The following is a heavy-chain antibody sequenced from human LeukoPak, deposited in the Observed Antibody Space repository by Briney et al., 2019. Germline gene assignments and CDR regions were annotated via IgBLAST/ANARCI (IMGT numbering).Heavy chain of an antibody. CDR3: ARGSYNPFDY. CDR2: ISGSGDST. D-gene: IGHD3-16*01. CDR1: GFTFSTYA. Sequence: GGSLRLSCASSGFTFSTYAMSWVRQAPGKGVEWGSGISGSGDSTNYADSVKGRFTISRDNSKNTQYLQMNSLRAEDTAVYYCARGSYNPFDYWGQGTLVTVSS. V-gene: IGHV3-23*01. J-gene: IGHJ4*02.